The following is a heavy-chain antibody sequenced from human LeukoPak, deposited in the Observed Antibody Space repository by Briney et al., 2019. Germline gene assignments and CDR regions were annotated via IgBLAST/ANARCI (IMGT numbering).Heavy chain of an antibody. V-gene: IGHV4-59*08. J-gene: IGHJ4*02. CDR1: GGSISGYY. CDR2: IFYGGST. Sequence: PSETLSLTCTVSGGSISGYYWSWIRQPPGKGLECIGYIFYGGSTNYNPSLKGRVTISVDTSKNQFSLKLSSVTAADTAVYYCARRYFDWSTFDYWGQGTLVTVSS. D-gene: IGHD3-9*01. CDR3: ARRYFDWSTFDY.